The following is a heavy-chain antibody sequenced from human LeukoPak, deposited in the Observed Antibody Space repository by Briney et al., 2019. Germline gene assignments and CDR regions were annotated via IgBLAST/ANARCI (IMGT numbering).Heavy chain of an antibody. CDR3: ARVGKMYSSSWYRRGFDY. J-gene: IGHJ4*02. V-gene: IGHV1-18*01. Sequence: PGASVKVSCKASGYTFTSHGISWVRQAPGQGLEWMGWISAYNGNTNYAQKLQGRVTMTTDTSTSTAYMELRSLRSDDTAVYYCARVGKMYSSSWYRRGFDYWGQGTLVTVSS. CDR1: GYTFTSHG. CDR2: ISAYNGNT. D-gene: IGHD6-13*01.